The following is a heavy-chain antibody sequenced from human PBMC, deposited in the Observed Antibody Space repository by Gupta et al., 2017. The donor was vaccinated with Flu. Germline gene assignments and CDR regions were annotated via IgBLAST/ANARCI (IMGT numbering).Heavy chain of an antibody. D-gene: IGHD1-7*01. V-gene: IGHV3-30*03. J-gene: IGHJ4*02. CDR3: ASRGRITGTNPPYFDY. CDR2: ISYDGSNK. Sequence: PGKGLEWVAVISYDGSNKYYADSVKGRFTISRDNSKNTLYLQMNSLRAEDTAVYYCASRGRITGTNPPYFDYWGQGTLVTGSS.